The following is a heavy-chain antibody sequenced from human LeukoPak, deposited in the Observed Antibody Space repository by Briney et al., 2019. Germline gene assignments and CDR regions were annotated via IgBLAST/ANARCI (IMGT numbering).Heavy chain of an antibody. Sequence: ASVKVSCKVSGYTLTELSMHWVRQAPGKGLEWMGGFDPEDGETIYAQKFQGRVTMTEDTSTDTAYMELSSLRSEDTAVYYCATVYYYGSGSYYNPLDYWGQEPWSPSPQ. CDR3: ATVYYYGSGSYYNPLDY. D-gene: IGHD3-10*01. CDR2: FDPEDGET. CDR1: GYTLTELS. V-gene: IGHV1-24*01. J-gene: IGHJ4*01.